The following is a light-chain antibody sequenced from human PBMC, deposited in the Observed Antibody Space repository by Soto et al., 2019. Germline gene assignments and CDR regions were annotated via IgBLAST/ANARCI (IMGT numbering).Light chain of an antibody. V-gene: IGLV1-40*01. Sequence: QSVLTQPPSVSGAPGQRVTISCTGSSYKIGAGYDVHWYQQLPGTAPKLLIYGNSNRPSGVPDRYSGSKSVTSASLAITGLQAEDEADYYCQSYDSSVSKVVFGGGTQLTVL. J-gene: IGLJ2*01. CDR1: SYKIGAGYD. CDR3: QSYDSSVSKVV. CDR2: GNS.